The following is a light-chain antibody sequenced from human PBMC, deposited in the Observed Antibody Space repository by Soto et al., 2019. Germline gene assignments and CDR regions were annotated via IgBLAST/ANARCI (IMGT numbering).Light chain of an antibody. J-gene: IGKJ4*01. CDR2: GVS. Sequence: EIVLTQSPGTLSLSPGERATLSCRASQSVSSNLLAWYQEKPGQAPRLLIYGVSKRATGIPDRFSGSGSGTDFTLTISRLEAEDVAVYYCRQYGTSLGFTVGGGTKVDIK. V-gene: IGKV3-20*01. CDR1: QSVSSNL. CDR3: RQYGTSLGFT.